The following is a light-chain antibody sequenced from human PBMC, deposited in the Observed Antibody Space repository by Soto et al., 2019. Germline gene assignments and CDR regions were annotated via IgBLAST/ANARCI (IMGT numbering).Light chain of an antibody. J-gene: IGLJ3*02. CDR3: SSYTSSSTWV. V-gene: IGLV2-14*01. CDR2: EVS. CDR1: SSDVGGYNY. Sequence: QSVLTQPASVSGSPGQSITISCTGTSSDVGGYNYVSWYQQHPGKAPKLMIYEVSNRPSGVSNRFSGSKSGNTASLTISGLQAEDEADYYCSSYTSSSTWVFGGGTKRTFL.